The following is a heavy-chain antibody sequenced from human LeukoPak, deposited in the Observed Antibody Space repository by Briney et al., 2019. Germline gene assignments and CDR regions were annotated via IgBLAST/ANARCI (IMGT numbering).Heavy chain of an antibody. CDR1: GYSFTSYG. D-gene: IGHD6-19*01. CDR2: ISGYNGNT. V-gene: IGHV1-18*01. Sequence: ASVKVSCKASGYSFTSYGISWVRQAPGQGLEWMGWISGYNGNTNSAQKLQGRVTMTTDTSTTTAYMELRGLKSDDTAVYYCARAIHSRYSSGWYLDYWGQGTLVTVSS. J-gene: IGHJ4*02. CDR3: ARAIHSRYSSGWYLDY.